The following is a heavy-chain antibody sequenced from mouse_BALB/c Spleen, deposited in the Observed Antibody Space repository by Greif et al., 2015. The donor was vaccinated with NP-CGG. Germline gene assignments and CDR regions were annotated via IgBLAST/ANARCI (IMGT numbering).Heavy chain of an antibody. V-gene: IGHV1-4*01. CDR3: ARQFDGNYAMDD. CDR2: INPSSGYT. J-gene: IGHJ4*01. Sequence: HVQLQQSGAELARPGASVKMSCKASGYTFTSYTMHWVKQRPGQGLEWIGYINPSSGYTNYNQKFKDKDTLTADKSSSKAYKHLGSLTSEDSAVYCCARQFDGNYAMDDWGQGSSVTVCS. D-gene: IGHD2-3*01. CDR1: GYTFTSYT.